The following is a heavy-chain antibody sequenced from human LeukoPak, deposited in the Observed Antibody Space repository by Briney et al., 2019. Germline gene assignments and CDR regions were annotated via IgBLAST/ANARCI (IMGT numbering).Heavy chain of an antibody. D-gene: IGHD3-3*01. J-gene: IGHJ2*01. Sequence: PSETLSLTCAVYGGSFSGYYWSWIRQPPGKGLEWIGEINHSGSTNYNPSLKSRVTISVDTSKNQFSLKLSSVTAADTAVYYCARIFGVVGYFDLWGRGTLVTVSS. CDR1: GGSFSGYY. V-gene: IGHV4-34*01. CDR3: ARIFGVVGYFDL. CDR2: INHSGST.